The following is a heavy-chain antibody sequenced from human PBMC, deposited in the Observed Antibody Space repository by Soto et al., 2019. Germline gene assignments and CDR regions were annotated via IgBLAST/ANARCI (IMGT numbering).Heavy chain of an antibody. J-gene: IGHJ4*02. Sequence: PSETLSLTCAVSGYSISSGYYWGWIRQPPGKGLEWIGSIYHSGSTYYNPSLKSRVTISVDTSKNQFSLKLSSVTAADTAVYYCASVRYCSGGSCYPQFDYWGQGTPVTVSS. CDR3: ASVRYCSGGSCYPQFDY. CDR1: GYSISSGYY. D-gene: IGHD2-15*01. V-gene: IGHV4-38-2*01. CDR2: IYHSGST.